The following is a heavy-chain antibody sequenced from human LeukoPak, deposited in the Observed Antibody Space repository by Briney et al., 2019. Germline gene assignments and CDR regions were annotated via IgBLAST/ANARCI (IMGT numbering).Heavy chain of an antibody. D-gene: IGHD2-21*01. V-gene: IGHV3-30-3*01. CDR2: ISYDGSNK. Sequence: GGSLRLSCAASGFTFSSYAMHWVRQAPGKGLEWVAVISYDGSNKYYADSVKGRFTISRDNSKNTLYLQMNSLRAEDTAIYFCARERQDTVLHSGAFDIWGQGTMVTVSS. CDR3: ARERQDTVLHSGAFDI. J-gene: IGHJ3*02. CDR1: GFTFSSYA.